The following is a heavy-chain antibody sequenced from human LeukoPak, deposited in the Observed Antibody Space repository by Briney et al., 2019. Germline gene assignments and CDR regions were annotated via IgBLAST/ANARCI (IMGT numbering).Heavy chain of an antibody. CDR1: GGSVSSDNSY. D-gene: IGHD3-22*01. CDR2: IYADGSS. J-gene: IGHJ4*02. CDR3: ARGYYYHR. Sequence: SETLSLTCTVSGGSVSSDNSYWNWIRQPAGKGLGWIGRIYADGSSTYNPSLKSRVTISVDSSKNQFSLRLSSMTAADTAVYYCARGYYYHRWGQGTLVTVSS. V-gene: IGHV4-61*02.